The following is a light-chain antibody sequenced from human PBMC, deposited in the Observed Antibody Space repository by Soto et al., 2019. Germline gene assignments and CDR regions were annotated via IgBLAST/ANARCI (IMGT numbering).Light chain of an antibody. J-gene: IGKJ2*02. CDR2: DAS. Sequence: DIQITQSPSTLSSSVGKRVTITCRASQRISSWLDWYQQKPGKAPKLLIYDASSLESGVPSRFSGSGSGTEFTLTISSLQPDDFATYYCQQYNSYPWTFGQGTKVDIK. CDR3: QQYNSYPWT. V-gene: IGKV1-5*03. CDR1: QRISSW.